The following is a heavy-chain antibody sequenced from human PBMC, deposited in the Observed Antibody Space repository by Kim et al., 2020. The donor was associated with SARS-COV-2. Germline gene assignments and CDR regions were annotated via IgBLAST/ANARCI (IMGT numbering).Heavy chain of an antibody. CDR1: GGSFSGYY. CDR3: ARGRDIVVVPAAVLSYNWFDP. D-gene: IGHD2-2*01. J-gene: IGHJ5*02. V-gene: IGHV4-34*01. Sequence: SETLSLTCAVYGGSFSGYYWSWIRQPPGKGLEWIGEINHSGSTNYNPSPKSRGTISVDTSKNQFSLTLITVTAADTAGDYCARGRDIVVVPAAVLSYNWFDPRGPGTLFTVSS. CDR2: INHSGST.